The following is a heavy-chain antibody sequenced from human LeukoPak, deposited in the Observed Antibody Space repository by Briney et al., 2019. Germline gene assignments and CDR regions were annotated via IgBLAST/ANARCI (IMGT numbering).Heavy chain of an antibody. D-gene: IGHD4-23*01. J-gene: IGHJ4*02. CDR3: ARHTTVVPPHYLDY. CDR2: IYYSGRT. CDR1: GGSISSYY. V-gene: IGHV4-59*08. Sequence: AETLSLTCTVSGGSISSYYGSWIRQPPGKGLEWIGYIYYSGRTNYYPSLKSRVTISLDTSKNQISLKLSSVTPADTAVYYCARHTTVVPPHYLDYWGQGTLVTVTS.